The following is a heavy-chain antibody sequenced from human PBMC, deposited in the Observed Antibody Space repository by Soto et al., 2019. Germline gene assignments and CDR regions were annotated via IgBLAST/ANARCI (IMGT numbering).Heavy chain of an antibody. CDR1: GFTFSSYA. CDR2: IGGSGGSP. V-gene: IGHV3-23*01. CDR3: SSGYHQRSLDY. Sequence: PGGSLRLSCAASGFTFSSYAMTWVRQAPGKGLEWVSAIGGSGGSPYYADSVKGRFTISRDNSKNTLYLQMNSLRAEDTATYYCSSGYHQRSLDYWGQGTQLTVSS. D-gene: IGHD3-22*01. J-gene: IGHJ4*02.